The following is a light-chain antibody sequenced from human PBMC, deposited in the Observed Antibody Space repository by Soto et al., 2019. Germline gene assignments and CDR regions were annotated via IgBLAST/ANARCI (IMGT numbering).Light chain of an antibody. CDR1: QSIRSY. Sequence: IQMTQSPSSLSASLGARVTITCRASQSIRSYLNWYQQKPGKAPKLLIYAASSLQSGVPSTFSGSGSGTDFTLTISSLQPEDFATYYCLQAYNYPLTFGGGTKVEI. CDR3: LQAYNYPLT. V-gene: IGKV1-6*01. J-gene: IGKJ4*01. CDR2: AAS.